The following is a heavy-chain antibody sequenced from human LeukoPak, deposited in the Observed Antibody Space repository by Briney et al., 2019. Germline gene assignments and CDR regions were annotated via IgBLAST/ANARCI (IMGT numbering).Heavy chain of an antibody. CDR1: GYTFTSYY. J-gene: IGHJ6*02. D-gene: IGHD3-10*01. CDR3: ARDDPPNYYGSGSYSNYYGMDV. V-gene: IGHV1-46*01. CDR2: INPSGGST. Sequence: ASVKVSCKASGYTFTSYYMHWVRQAPGQGLEWMGIINPSGGSTSYAQKFQGRVTMTRDTSTSTVYMELSSLRSEDTAVYYCARDDPPNYYGSGSYSNYYGMDVWGQGTTVTVSS.